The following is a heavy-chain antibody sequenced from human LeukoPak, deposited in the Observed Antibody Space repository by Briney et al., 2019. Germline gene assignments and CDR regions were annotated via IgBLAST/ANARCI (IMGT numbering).Heavy chain of an antibody. J-gene: IGHJ4*02. CDR3: AKDRRVAAAGSDFDY. Sequence: GGSLRLSCAASGFTFSSYAMSWVRQAPGKGLELVSAISGSGGSTYYADSVKGRFTISRDNSKNTLYLQMNSLRAEATAVYYCAKDRRVAAAGSDFDYWGQGTLVTVSS. CDR2: ISGSGGST. CDR1: GFTFSSYA. V-gene: IGHV3-23*01. D-gene: IGHD6-13*01.